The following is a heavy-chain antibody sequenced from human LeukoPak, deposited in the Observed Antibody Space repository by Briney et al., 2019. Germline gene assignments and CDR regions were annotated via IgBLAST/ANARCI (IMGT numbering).Heavy chain of an antibody. J-gene: IGHJ4*02. D-gene: IGHD4-23*01. CDR1: GGSISSSSYY. V-gene: IGHV4-39*01. Sequence: SETLSLTCTVSGGSISSSSYYWGWIRQPPGKGLEWIGSIYYSGSTYYNPSLKSRVTISVDTSKNQFSLKLSSVTAADTAVYYCARWHDGSNSFDDYWGQGTLVTVSS. CDR2: IYYSGST. CDR3: ARWHDGSNSFDDY.